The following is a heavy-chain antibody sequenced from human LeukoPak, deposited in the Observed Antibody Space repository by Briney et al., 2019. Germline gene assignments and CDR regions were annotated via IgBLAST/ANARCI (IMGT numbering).Heavy chain of an antibody. D-gene: IGHD5-12*01. CDR2: FYYRGST. J-gene: IGHJ4*02. CDR1: GGSISSYY. CDR3: ASMSAYDYFFNY. Sequence: SETLSLTCTVSGGSISSYYWSWIRQPPGKGLEWIGYFYYRGSTNYNPSLKSRASISVDTSKNQLSLKLSSVTAADTAVYYCASMSAYDYFFNYWGQGTLVTVSS. V-gene: IGHV4-59*01.